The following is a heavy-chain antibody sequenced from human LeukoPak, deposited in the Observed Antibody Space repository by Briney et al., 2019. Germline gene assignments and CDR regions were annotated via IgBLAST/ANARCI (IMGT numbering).Heavy chain of an antibody. CDR2: ISGYNGNT. Sequence: AASVKVSCKASGYTFSSYGISWVRQGPGQGREWMGWISGYNGNTNYAQKVQGRVTMTTYTSTSTAYMELRRLRSDDTAVYYCARDRRYYGSGSYYGDNWFDPWGQGTLVTVSS. CDR1: GYTFSSYG. D-gene: IGHD3-10*01. CDR3: ARDRRYYGSGSYYGDNWFDP. V-gene: IGHV1-18*01. J-gene: IGHJ5*02.